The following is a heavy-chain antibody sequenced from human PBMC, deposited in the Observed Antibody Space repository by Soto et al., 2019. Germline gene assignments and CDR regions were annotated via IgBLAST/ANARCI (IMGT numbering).Heavy chain of an antibody. CDR1: GGTFSSYA. Sequence: SVKVSCKASGGTFSSYAISWVRQARGQRLEWIGWIVVGSGNTNYAQKFQERVTITRDMSTSTAYMELSSLRSEDTAVYYCAADWQLHYYRLDVCGQGSTVTVSS. CDR2: IVVGSGNT. D-gene: IGHD2-15*01. CDR3: AADWQLHYYRLDV. J-gene: IGHJ6*02. V-gene: IGHV1-58*02.